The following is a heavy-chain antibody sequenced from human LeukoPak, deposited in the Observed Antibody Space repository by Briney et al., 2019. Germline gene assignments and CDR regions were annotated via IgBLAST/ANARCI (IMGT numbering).Heavy chain of an antibody. CDR3: ARAHGAYYGSGSYYRSYFDY. CDR2: ISSNGGST. J-gene: IGHJ4*02. CDR1: GFTFSSHA. Sequence: PGGSLRLSCAASGFTFSSHAMHWVRQAPGKGLEYVSAISSNGGSTYYANSVKGRLTISRDNSKNTLYLQMGSLRAEDMAVYYCARAHGAYYGSGSYYRSYFDYWGQGTLVTVSS. V-gene: IGHV3-64*01. D-gene: IGHD3-10*01.